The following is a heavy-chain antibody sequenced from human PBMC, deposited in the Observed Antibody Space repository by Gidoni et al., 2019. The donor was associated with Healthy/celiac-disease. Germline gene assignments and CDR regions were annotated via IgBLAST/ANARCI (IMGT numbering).Heavy chain of an antibody. CDR1: GRTFPSYA. Sequence: QVHLVPSGAEVKKPGSSVKVSCKASGRTFPSYAISWVRQAPGQGLELMGRIIPVRGIANYAQKVQGRVTITADKATSTAYMELSSLRSEDTAMYYCARSSSGWDVRDAVDIWGQGTMVTVAS. D-gene: IGHD6-19*01. V-gene: IGHV1-69*04. CDR3: ARSSSGWDVRDAVDI. J-gene: IGHJ3*02. CDR2: IIPVRGIA.